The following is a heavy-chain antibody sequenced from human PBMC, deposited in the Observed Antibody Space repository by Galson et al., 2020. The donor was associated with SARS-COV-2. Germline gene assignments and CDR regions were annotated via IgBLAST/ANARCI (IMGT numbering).Heavy chain of an antibody. CDR1: GFTFSSYS. CDR3: ARGYCSSTSCYRHYYYYGMDV. Sequence: QAGGSLRLSCAASGFTFSSYSMNWVRQAPGKGLEWVSYISSSSSTIYYADSVKGRFTISRDNAKNSLYLQMNSLRDEDTAVYYCARGYCSSTSCYRHYYYYGMDVWGQGTTVTVSS. CDR2: ISSSSSTI. J-gene: IGHJ6*02. D-gene: IGHD2-2*01. V-gene: IGHV3-48*02.